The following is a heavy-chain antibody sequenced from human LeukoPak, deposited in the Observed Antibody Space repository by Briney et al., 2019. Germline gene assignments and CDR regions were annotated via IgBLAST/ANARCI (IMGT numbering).Heavy chain of an antibody. V-gene: IGHV4-39*07. CDR2: IYYSGST. CDR1: GGSISSSSYY. Sequence: PSETLSLTCTVSGGSISSSSYYWGWIRQPPGKGLEWIGSIYYSGSTYYNPSLKSRVTISVDTSKNQFSLKLSSVTAADTAVYYCARDPVTVTTDYDNPKSGFDPWGQGTLVTVSS. CDR3: ARDPVTVTTDYDNPKSGFDP. D-gene: IGHD4-17*01. J-gene: IGHJ5*02.